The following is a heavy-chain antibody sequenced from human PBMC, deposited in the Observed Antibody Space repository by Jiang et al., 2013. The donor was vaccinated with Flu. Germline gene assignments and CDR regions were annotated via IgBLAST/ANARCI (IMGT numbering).Heavy chain of an antibody. CDR3: ARGAAAGNEILDQ. D-gene: IGHD6-13*01. CDR1: GYSFTRNG. J-gene: IGHJ4*02. CDR2: INTNTGNP. V-gene: IGHV7-4-1*02. Sequence: QSGSELKKPGASVKISCKASGYSFTRNGMNWVRQAPGQGLEWMGWINTNTGNPTYAQGFTGRFVFSLDTSVSTAYLQITSLKSEDTAVYYCARGAAAGNEILDQCGQGTLVTVSS.